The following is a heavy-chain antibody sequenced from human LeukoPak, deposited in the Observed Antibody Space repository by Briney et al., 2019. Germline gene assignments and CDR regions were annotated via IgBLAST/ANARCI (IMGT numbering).Heavy chain of an antibody. CDR1: GFTFSSYG. CDR3: AKMGSSWQFDY. D-gene: IGHD6-13*01. CDR2: IRYDGSNR. V-gene: IGHV3-30*02. Sequence: GGSLRLSCATSGFTFSSYGMHWVRQAPGKGLEWVAFIRYDGSNRHYADSVKGRFTVSRDNSKNTLYLQMNSLRPEDTAVYYCAKMGSSWQFDYWGRGTLVTVSS. J-gene: IGHJ4*02.